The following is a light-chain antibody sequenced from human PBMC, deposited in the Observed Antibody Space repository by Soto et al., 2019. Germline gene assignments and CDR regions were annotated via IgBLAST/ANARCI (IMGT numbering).Light chain of an antibody. CDR3: AAWDDSLSGRGV. CDR2: SNN. J-gene: IGLJ1*01. Sequence: QSVLTQPHSASGTPGQRVTISCSGSSSNIGSNYVYWYQQLPGTAPKLLIYSNNQRPSGVPDRFSGSKSGTSASLAISGLRSEDEADYYCAAWDDSLSGRGVFGTGTKLTV. CDR1: SSNIGSNY. V-gene: IGLV1-47*02.